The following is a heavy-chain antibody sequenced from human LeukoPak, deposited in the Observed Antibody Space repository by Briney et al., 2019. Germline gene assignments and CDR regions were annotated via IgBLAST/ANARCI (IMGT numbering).Heavy chain of an antibody. J-gene: IGHJ4*02. V-gene: IGHV4-31*03. Sequence: SQTLSLTCTVSGGSISSGGYYWSWIRQHPGKGLEWIGYIYYSGSTYYNPSLKSRVTISVDTSKNQFSLKLSSVTAADTAVYYCARSGLYYDSSGYYEVYFDYWGQGTLVTVSS. CDR3: ARSGLYYDSSGYYEVYFDY. D-gene: IGHD3-22*01. CDR1: GGSISSGGYY. CDR2: IYYSGST.